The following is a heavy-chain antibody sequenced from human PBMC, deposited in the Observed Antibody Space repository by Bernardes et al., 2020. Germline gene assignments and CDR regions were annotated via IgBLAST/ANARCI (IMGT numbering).Heavy chain of an antibody. CDR1: GGSFSGYY. CDR2: INHSGST. D-gene: IGHD4-17*01. J-gene: IGHJ4*02. Sequence: SETLSLTCAVYGGSFSGYYWSWIRQPPGKGLEWIGEINHSGSTNYNPSLKSRVTISVDTSKNQFSLKLISVTAADTAVYYCARGGATTVTSRLYYFDYWGQGTLVTVSS. V-gene: IGHV4-34*01. CDR3: ARGGATTVTSRLYYFDY.